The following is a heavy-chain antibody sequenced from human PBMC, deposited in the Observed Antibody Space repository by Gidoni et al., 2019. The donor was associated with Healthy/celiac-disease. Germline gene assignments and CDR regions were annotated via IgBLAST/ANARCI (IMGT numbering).Heavy chain of an antibody. CDR1: GFTSADYA. D-gene: IGHD1-26*01. J-gene: IGHJ3*02. CDR2: ISWNICSI. CDR3: EKDIAPIVGASDDAFDI. Sequence: EVQLVESGGGLVQPGRSLRLSCAASGFTSADYAMHWVRKAPGKGLEWVSGISWNICSIGYADSVKGRFTISRDNAKNSLYLQMNSLRAEDTALYCCEKDIAPIVGASDDAFDIWGQGTLFTVSS. V-gene: IGHV3-9*02.